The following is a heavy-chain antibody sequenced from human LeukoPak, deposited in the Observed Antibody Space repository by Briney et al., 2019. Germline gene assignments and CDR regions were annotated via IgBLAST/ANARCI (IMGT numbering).Heavy chain of an antibody. CDR1: GFTFSSYS. J-gene: IGHJ4*02. CDR3: ARDPSTIYNSGSYGDY. V-gene: IGHV3-21*01. Sequence: GGPLRLSCAASGFTFSSYSMNWVRQAPGKGLEWVPSISSSSSYIYYADSVKGRFTISRDNAKNSLYLQMNSLRAEDTAVYYCARDPSTIYNSGSYGDYWGQGTLVTVSS. D-gene: IGHD1-26*01. CDR2: ISSSSSYI.